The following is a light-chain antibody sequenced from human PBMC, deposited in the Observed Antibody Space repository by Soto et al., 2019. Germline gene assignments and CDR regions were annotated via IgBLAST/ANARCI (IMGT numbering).Light chain of an antibody. V-gene: IGLV4-60*02. CDR2: LDRSGSY. CDR3: ETWYSNTHKV. J-gene: IGLJ3*02. CDR1: SGHSTYI. Sequence: QTVVTQSSSASASLGSSVKLTCILSSGHSTYIIAWHQQQPGKAPRFLMTLDRSGSYNRGSGGPDAFSGSSSGADRYLTISNLHFEDEGDYYCETWYSNTHKVFGGGTKLTVL.